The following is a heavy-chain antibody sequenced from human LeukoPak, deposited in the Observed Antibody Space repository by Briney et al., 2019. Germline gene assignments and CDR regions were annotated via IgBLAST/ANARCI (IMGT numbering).Heavy chain of an antibody. Sequence: SETLSLTCTVFGSSIDSVYSWGWIRQPPGKGLEWIGSIYHNGNTYYNSSLKSRVTISVHTSENQFSLKLSSVTAADTAVYYCASYKTYYDSSGHPLDYWGQGTLVTVSS. CDR3: ASYKTYYDSSGHPLDY. J-gene: IGHJ4*02. CDR2: IYHNGNT. V-gene: IGHV4-38-2*02. D-gene: IGHD3-22*01. CDR1: GSSIDSVYS.